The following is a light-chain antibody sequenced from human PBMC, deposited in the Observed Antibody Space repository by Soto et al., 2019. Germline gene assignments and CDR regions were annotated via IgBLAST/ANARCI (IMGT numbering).Light chain of an antibody. CDR1: NSNIGSNT. CDR3: TAWDGSLDGRV. CDR2: RSD. J-gene: IGLJ3*02. V-gene: IGLV1-44*01. Sequence: SVLTQPPSASGTRGQRVTISCSGGNSNIGSNTVNWYQHLPGTAPKLLIYRSDQRPSGIPDRFSGSKYGTSASLDISGLQSEDEADYYCTAWDGSLDGRVFGGGTKLTVL.